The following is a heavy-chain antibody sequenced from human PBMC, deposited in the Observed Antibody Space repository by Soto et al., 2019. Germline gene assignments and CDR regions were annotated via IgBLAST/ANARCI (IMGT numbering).Heavy chain of an antibody. CDR3: AREGVAPSYYYGMDV. D-gene: IGHD5-12*01. V-gene: IGHV1-18*01. CDR2: ISSYNGDT. Sequence: QVQLVQSGAEVKKPGASVKVSCKASGYTFTRSGISWVRQAPGQGPEWMGWISSYNGDTNYAQTFQGRVTMTTDTSTSTAYMELRSLRSYDTAVYYCAREGVAPSYYYGMDVWGQGTPVTVSS. CDR1: GYTFTRSG. J-gene: IGHJ6*02.